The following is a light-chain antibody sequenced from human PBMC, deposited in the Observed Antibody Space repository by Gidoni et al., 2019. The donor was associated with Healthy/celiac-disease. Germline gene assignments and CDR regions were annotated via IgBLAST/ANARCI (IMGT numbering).Light chain of an antibody. J-gene: IGKJ1*01. CDR3: QQYYSTPWT. CDR2: WAS. CDR1: QSVLYSSNDKNY. Sequence: DSVMTQTPDSLAVSLGERATINCKSSQSVLYSSNDKNYVAWYQQKPGQPPKLLIYWASTRESGVPDRFSGSGSGTDFTLTISSLQAEYVAVYYCQQYYSTPWTFGQGTKVEIK. V-gene: IGKV4-1*01.